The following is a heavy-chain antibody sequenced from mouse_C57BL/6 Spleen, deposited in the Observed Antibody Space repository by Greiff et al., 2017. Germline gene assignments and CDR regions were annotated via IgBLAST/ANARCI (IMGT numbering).Heavy chain of an antibody. V-gene: IGHV1-53*01. CDR2: INPSNGGT. Sequence: QVHVKQPGTELVKPGASVKLSCKASGYTFTSYWMHWVKQRPGQGLEWIGNINPSNGGTNYNEKFKSKATLTVDKSSSTAYMQLSSLTSEDSAVYYCARHYDYDGDFDYWGQGTTLTVSS. D-gene: IGHD2-4*01. J-gene: IGHJ2*01. CDR1: GYTFTSYW. CDR3: ARHYDYDGDFDY.